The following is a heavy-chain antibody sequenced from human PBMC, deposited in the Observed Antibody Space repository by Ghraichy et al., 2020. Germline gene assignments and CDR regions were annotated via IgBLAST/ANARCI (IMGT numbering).Heavy chain of an antibody. CDR1: GFGFNTHG. V-gene: IGHV3-30*02. CDR3: AKDYGWNYDFFVS. J-gene: IGHJ4*02. CDR2: SRFDGTSG. D-gene: IGHD1-7*01. Sequence: GGSLRLSCTASGFGFNTHGMHWVRQAPGRGLEWVAFSRFDGTSGNYGESVKGRFTISRDNSKNTLYLQMSGLTADDTGIYYCAKDYGWNYDFFVSWGQGTLVSVSS.